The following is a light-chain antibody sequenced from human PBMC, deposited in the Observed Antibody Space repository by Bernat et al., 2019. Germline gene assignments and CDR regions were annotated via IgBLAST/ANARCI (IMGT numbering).Light chain of an antibody. CDR3: SSFTSSSTLL. V-gene: IGLV2-18*02. CDR2: EVS. J-gene: IGLJ2*01. Sequence: QSALTQPPSVSGSPGQSVAISCTGTSSDVGSYNRVSWYQQPPGTASKLIIYEVSHRPSEVPDRFSGSKSGNTASLTISELQAEDEADYYCSSFTSSSTLLFGGGTKLTVL. CDR1: SSDVGSYNR.